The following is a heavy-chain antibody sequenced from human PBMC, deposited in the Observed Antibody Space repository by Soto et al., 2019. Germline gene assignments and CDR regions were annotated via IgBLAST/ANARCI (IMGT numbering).Heavy chain of an antibody. D-gene: IGHD2-15*01. Sequence: EVQLVESGGGLVQPGGSLRLSCAASGFTFSNYDMHWVRQGTGKGLEWVSTIGTAGDTYYPGSVKGRFTISRENAKNSLYLQMNSLSAEDTAVYYCARGRLISLHYFDYWGQGTMVTVSS. CDR1: GFTFSNYD. J-gene: IGHJ4*02. CDR2: IGTAGDT. CDR3: ARGRLISLHYFDY. V-gene: IGHV3-13*01.